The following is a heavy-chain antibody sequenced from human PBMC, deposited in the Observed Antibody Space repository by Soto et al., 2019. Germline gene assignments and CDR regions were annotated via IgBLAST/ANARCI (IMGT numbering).Heavy chain of an antibody. V-gene: IGHV3-9*01. CDR1: GFSFDDHA. CDR2: ISWDTKTI. CDR3: AKAGGGLMGYYSGMDV. Sequence: EVQLVESGGGLVQPGRSLRLSCAPSGFSFDDHAMHWVRQAPGKGLEWVSGISWDTKTIGYADSVKGRFTISRDNAKNSLYLQMFSLRREDTALYYCAKAGGGLMGYYSGMDVWRQGTTVTVSS. J-gene: IGHJ6*02. D-gene: IGHD3-10*01.